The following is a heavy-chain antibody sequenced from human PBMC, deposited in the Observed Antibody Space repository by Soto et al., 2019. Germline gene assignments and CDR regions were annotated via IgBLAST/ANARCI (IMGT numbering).Heavy chain of an antibody. D-gene: IGHD6-13*01. CDR2: IIPIFGTA. Sequence: SVKVSCKASGGTFSSYAISWVRQAPGQGLEWMGGIIPIFGTANYAQKFQGRVTITADESTSTAYMELSSLRSEDTAVYYCARVRIAAAAPFDYWGQGTLVTVSS. CDR3: ARVRIAAAAPFDY. V-gene: IGHV1-69*13. CDR1: GGTFSSYA. J-gene: IGHJ4*02.